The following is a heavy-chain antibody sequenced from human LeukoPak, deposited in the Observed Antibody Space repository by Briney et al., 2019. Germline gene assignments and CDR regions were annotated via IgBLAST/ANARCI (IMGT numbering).Heavy chain of an antibody. CDR1: GGSISSSSAY. J-gene: IGHJ4*02. D-gene: IGHD3-22*01. CDR2: IYYSGST. CDR3: ARGRSADSSGYYYRGFDY. V-gene: IGHV4-31*03. Sequence: PSETLSLTCTVSGGSISSSSAYWSWIRQHPGKGLEWIGYIYYSGSTYYNPSLKSRVTISVDTSKNQFSLKLSSVTAADTAVYYCARGRSADSSGYYYRGFDYWGQGTLVTVSS.